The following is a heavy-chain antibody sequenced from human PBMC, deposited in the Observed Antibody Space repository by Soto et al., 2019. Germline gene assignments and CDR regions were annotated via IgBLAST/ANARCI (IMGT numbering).Heavy chain of an antibody. J-gene: IGHJ4*02. CDR2: ISWNSNII. CDR3: AKGGPGGFCSGGICYFDY. CDR1: GFTFDDYA. Sequence: EVQLVESGGGLVQPGRSLRLSCAASGFTFDDYAMHWVRRVPGKGLEWVSSISWNSNIIGYADSVKGLFTISRDNAKNSLYMQMNSLRPEDTALYYCAKGGPGGFCSGGICYFDYWGQGTLVTVS. V-gene: IGHV3-9*01. D-gene: IGHD2-15*01.